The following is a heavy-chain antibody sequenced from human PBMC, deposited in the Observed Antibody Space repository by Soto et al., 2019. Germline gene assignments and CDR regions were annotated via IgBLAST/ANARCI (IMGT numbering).Heavy chain of an antibody. V-gene: IGHV4-59*01. CDR3: ARVPMVREYGLYYYGMDV. J-gene: IGHJ6*02. Sequence: QVQLQESGPGLVKPSETLSLTCTVSGGSISSYYWSWIRQPPGKGLEWIGYIYYSGSTNYNPSLQSRVPTSADTAKNQCSLKLSSVTAADTAVYYCARVPMVREYGLYYYGMDVWGQGTTVTVSS. CDR2: IYYSGST. CDR1: GGSISSYY. D-gene: IGHD3-10*01.